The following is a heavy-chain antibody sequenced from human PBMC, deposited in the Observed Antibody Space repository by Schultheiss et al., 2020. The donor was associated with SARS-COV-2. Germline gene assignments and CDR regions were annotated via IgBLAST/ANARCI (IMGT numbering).Heavy chain of an antibody. CDR1: GGTFSSYA. J-gene: IGHJ6*02. CDR2: IIPIFGTA. Sequence: SVKVSCKASGGTFSSYAISWVRQAPGQGLEWMGGIIPIFGTANYAQKFQGRVTITADESTSTAYMELSSLRSEDTAVYYCARGKRGYSYGYYYYGMDVWGQGTTVTVSS. D-gene: IGHD5-18*01. V-gene: IGHV1-69*13. CDR3: ARGKRGYSYGYYYYGMDV.